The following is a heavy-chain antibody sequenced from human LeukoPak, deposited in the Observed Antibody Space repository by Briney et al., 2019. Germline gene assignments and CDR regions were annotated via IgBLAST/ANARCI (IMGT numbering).Heavy chain of an antibody. J-gene: IGHJ5*02. V-gene: IGHV4-61*01. CDR2: IYYSGST. CDR1: GGSISSSSYY. D-gene: IGHD2/OR15-2a*01. Sequence: SETLSLTCTVSGGSISSSSYYWGWVRQPPGKGLEWIGYIYYSGSTNYNPSLKSRVTMSVDTSKNQFSLKLTSVTAADTAVYYCARDLLGWFDPWGQGTLVTVSS. CDR3: ARDLLGWFDP.